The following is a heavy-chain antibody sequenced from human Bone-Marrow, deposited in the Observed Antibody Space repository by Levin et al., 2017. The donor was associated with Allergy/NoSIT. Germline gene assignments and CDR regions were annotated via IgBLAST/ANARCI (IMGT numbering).Heavy chain of an antibody. D-gene: IGHD3/OR15-3a*01. Sequence: PGGSLRLSCKGSEYSFTNYWIAWVRQMPGKGLEWMGIIYPGDSDTTYSPSFQGQVTFSADKSISTAYLQWGSLKASDTAMYYCARWRTGYPLYFFDFWGQGTLVTVSS. CDR1: EYSFTNYW. J-gene: IGHJ4*02. V-gene: IGHV5-51*01. CDR2: IYPGDSDT. CDR3: ARWRTGYPLYFFDF.